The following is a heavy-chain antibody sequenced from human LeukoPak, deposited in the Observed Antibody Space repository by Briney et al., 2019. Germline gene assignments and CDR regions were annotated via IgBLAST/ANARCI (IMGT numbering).Heavy chain of an antibody. Sequence: GESLKTSCKGSGYSFTSYWIGWVRQMPGKGLEWMGIIYPGDPDTRYSPSFQGQVTISADKSISTAYLQWSSLKASDTAMYYCARPYYDILTGPHDAFDIWGQGTMVTVSS. V-gene: IGHV5-51*01. CDR1: GYSFTSYW. J-gene: IGHJ3*02. CDR2: IYPGDPDT. CDR3: ARPYYDILTGPHDAFDI. D-gene: IGHD3-9*01.